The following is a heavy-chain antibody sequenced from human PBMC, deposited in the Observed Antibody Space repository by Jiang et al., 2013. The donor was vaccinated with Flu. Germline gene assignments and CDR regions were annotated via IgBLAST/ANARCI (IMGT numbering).Heavy chain of an antibody. V-gene: IGHV6-1*01. D-gene: IGHD1-14*01. CDR3: AREGPRSRIDY. CDR1: GDSVSRNTAA. Sequence: GPGLVKPSQTLSLTCGISGDSVSRNTAAWNWIRQSPSRGLEWLGRTYYRTKWFIDYAASVTSRMNISPDASKNQISLQLNSVTPEDTAVYYCAREGPRSRIDYWGLGIHVTVSS. CDR2: TYYRTKWFI. J-gene: IGHJ4*02.